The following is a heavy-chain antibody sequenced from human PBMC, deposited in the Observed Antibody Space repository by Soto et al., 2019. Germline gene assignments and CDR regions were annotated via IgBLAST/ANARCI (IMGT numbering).Heavy chain of an antibody. CDR1: GFSFSDHY. V-gene: IGHV3-72*01. CDR3: AGVRWGDVDY. J-gene: IGHJ4*02. CDR2: ARNKARSYSI. Sequence: EVQLVESGGGLVQPGGSLRLSCAASGFSFSDHYMDWVRQAPGKGLEWVGRARNKARSYSIEYAASLKGRFTISRDDSKDSVYLHMNSLETEDTAVYDCAGVRWGDVDYWGQGTLVTVSS. D-gene: IGHD3-16*01.